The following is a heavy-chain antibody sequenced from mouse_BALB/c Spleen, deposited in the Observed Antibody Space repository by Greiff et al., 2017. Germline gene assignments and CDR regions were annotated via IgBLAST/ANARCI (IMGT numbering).Heavy chain of an antibody. Sequence: VKLVESGAELAKPGASVKMSCKASGYTFTSYWMHWVKQRPGQGLEWIGYINPSTGYTEYNQKFKDKATLTADKSSSTAYMQLSSLTSEDSAVYYCAIYYPGSYWGQGTLVTVSA. CDR2: INPSTGYT. D-gene: IGHD2-1*01. V-gene: IGHV1-7*01. CDR3: AIYYPGSY. CDR1: GYTFTSYW. J-gene: IGHJ3*01.